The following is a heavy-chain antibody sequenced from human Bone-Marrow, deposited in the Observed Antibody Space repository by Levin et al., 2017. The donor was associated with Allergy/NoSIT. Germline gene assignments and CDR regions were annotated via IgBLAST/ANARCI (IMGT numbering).Heavy chain of an antibody. CDR2: INHSGST. CDR1: GGSFSGYY. Sequence: TSETLSLTCAVYGGSFSGYYWSWIRQPPGKGLEWIGEINHSGSTNYNPSLKSRVTISVDTSKNQFSLKLSSVTAADTAVYYCARGHDFWKYWGQGTLVTVSS. CDR3: ARGHDFWKY. V-gene: IGHV4-34*01. J-gene: IGHJ4*02. D-gene: IGHD3-3*01.